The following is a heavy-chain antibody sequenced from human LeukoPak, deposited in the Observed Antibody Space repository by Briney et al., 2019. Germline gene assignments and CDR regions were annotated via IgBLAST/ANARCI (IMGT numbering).Heavy chain of an antibody. CDR1: GFTFSNYA. D-gene: IGHD6-19*01. CDR2: ISGNSATT. J-gene: IGHJ4*02. Sequence: PGGSLRLSCAAGFTFSNYAMTWVRPTPGKRLEWVSSISGNSATTYYADSVKGRFAISRDNSKNTLYLQMNSLRAEDTAVYYCARGWGGWYGIDYWGQGTLVTVSS. V-gene: IGHV3-23*01. CDR3: ARGWGGWYGIDY.